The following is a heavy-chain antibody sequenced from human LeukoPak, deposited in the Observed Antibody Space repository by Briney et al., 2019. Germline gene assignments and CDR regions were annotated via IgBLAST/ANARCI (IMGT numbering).Heavy chain of an antibody. CDR1: GSTFSSYA. Sequence: GGSLRLSCAASGSTFSSYAMSWVRQAPGKGLEWVSAISGSGGSTYYADSVKGWFTISRDNSKNTLYLQMNSLRAEDTAVYYCAASGYSSGWYYYWGQGTLVTVSS. CDR2: ISGSGGST. CDR3: AASGYSSGWYYY. D-gene: IGHD6-19*01. J-gene: IGHJ4*02. V-gene: IGHV3-23*01.